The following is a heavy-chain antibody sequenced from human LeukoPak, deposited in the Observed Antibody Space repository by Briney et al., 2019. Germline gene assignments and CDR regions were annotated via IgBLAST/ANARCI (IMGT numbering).Heavy chain of an antibody. CDR1: GFTFSSYA. Sequence: GRSLRLSCAASGFTFSSYAMHWVRQAPGKGLEWVAVISYDGSNKYYADSVKGRFTISRDNSKNTLYLQMNSLRAEDTAVYYCASPIQPALGATSKGVWYFDYWGQGTLVTVSS. CDR2: ISYDGSNK. V-gene: IGHV3-30-3*01. J-gene: IGHJ4*02. CDR3: ASPIQPALGATSKGVWYFDY. D-gene: IGHD1-26*01.